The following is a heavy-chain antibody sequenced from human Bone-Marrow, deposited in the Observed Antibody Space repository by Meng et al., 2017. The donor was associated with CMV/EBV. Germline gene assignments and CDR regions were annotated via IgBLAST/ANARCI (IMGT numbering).Heavy chain of an antibody. CDR2: IYTSGST. D-gene: IGHD2-21*02. CDR1: GGSISSYY. CDR3: ARGDLAPLDETYYFDY. V-gene: IGHV4-4*07. Sequence: QGQRQGSGPGLVKPSATLSLTCTVSGGSISSYYWSWIRQPAGKGLEWIGRIYTSGSTNYNPSLKSRVTMSVDTSKNQFSLKLSSVTAADTAVYYCARGDLAPLDETYYFDYWGQGTLVTVSS. J-gene: IGHJ4*02.